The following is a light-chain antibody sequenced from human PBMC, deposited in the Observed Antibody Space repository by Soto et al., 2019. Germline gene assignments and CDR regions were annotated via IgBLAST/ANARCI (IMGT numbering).Light chain of an antibody. J-gene: IGKJ2*01. CDR3: QQYNTYPYT. CDR2: AAS. CDR1: QDINKY. V-gene: IGKV1-16*02. Sequence: DVQMTQSPSSLSASVGDRVTITCRASQDINKYLTWFQQKPGMAPKALIYAASSLHSGVPSKFSGSASGTDFTLTITSLQPDDFAPYYCQQYNTYPYTFGQGTKLEIK.